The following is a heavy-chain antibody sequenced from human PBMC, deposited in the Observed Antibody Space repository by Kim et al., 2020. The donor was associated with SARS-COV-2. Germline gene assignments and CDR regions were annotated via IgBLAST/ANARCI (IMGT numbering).Heavy chain of an antibody. CDR3: ARRKGNPRYHYYMDV. V-gene: IGHV5-51*01. CDR2: VYPGDSDV. CDR1: DYTFNRYW. J-gene: IGHJ6*03. Sequence: GESLKISCKGSDYTFNRYWITWVRQVPGKGLEWMGIVYPGDSDVRYSPAFEGQVTISVDKSLTTAYIQWASLTASDTAIYYCARRKGNPRYHYYMDVWG.